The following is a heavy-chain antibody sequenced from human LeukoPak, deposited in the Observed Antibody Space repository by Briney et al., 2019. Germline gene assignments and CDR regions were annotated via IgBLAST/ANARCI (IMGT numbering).Heavy chain of an antibody. CDR2: ISYDGSNK. CDR3: ARGMEVPAAIYH. CDR1: GFTFNNFW. V-gene: IGHV3-30-3*01. Sequence: GGSLRLSCAASGFTFNNFWMHWVRQAPGKGLEWVAVISYDGSNKYYADSVKGRFTISRDNSKNTLYLQMNSLRAEDTAVYHCARGMEVPAAIYHWGQGTLVTVSS. D-gene: IGHD2-2*02. J-gene: IGHJ5*02.